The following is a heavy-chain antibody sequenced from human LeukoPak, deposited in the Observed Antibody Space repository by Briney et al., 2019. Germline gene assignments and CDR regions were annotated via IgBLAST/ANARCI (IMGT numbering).Heavy chain of an antibody. Sequence: SETLSLTCTVSGGSISSSSYYWGWIRQPPGKGLECIGSIYYSGSTYYNPSLKSRVTISVDTSKNQFSLKLSSVTAADTAVYYCARVGYSSSGNYYNDRGAFDYWGQGTLVTVSS. D-gene: IGHD3-10*01. CDR2: IYYSGST. J-gene: IGHJ4*02. CDR3: ARVGYSSSGNYYNDRGAFDY. V-gene: IGHV4-39*07. CDR1: GGSISSSSYY.